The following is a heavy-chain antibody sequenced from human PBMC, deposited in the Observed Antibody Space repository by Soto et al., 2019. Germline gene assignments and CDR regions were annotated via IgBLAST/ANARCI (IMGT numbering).Heavy chain of an antibody. V-gene: IGHV3-23*01. CDR1: GFTFNNYS. J-gene: IGHJ4*02. CDR2: ISGNGGVT. D-gene: IGHD3-10*01. Sequence: PGGSLRLSCVASGFTFNNYSMSWVRQAPGKGLEWVSSISGNGGVTYCTDSVKGRFTTSRDNSKNTFYLQMNYLRAEDTALYYCAKIIDGGGLDFWGQGTLVTVSS. CDR3: AKIIDGGGLDF.